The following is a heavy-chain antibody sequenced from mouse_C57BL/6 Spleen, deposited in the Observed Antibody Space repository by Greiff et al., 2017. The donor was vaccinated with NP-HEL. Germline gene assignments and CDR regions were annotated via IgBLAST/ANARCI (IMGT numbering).Heavy chain of an antibody. CDR1: GYAFSSYW. J-gene: IGHJ4*01. CDR2: IYPGDGDT. V-gene: IGHV1-80*01. CDR3: ARSTAQAGAMDY. Sequence: VQLQESGAELVKPGASVKISCKASGYAFSSYWMNWVKQRPGKGLEWIGQIYPGDGDTNYNGKFKGKATLTADKSSSTAYMQLSSLTSEDSAVYFCARSTAQAGAMDYWGQGTSVTVSS. D-gene: IGHD3-2*02.